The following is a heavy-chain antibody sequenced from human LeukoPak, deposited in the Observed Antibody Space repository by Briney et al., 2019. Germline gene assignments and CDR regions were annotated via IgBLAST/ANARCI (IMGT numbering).Heavy chain of an antibody. CDR3: ARGKGSVFDY. CDR1: GLTFSTYT. V-gene: IGHV3-21*01. Sequence: AGGSLRLSCAASGLTFSTYTMNWVRQAPGKGLEWVSSISSGSSYIYYADSMKGRFTVSRDNAKNSLYLQMNSLRAEDTAVYYCARGKGSVFDYWGQGTLVTVSS. J-gene: IGHJ4*02. CDR2: ISSGSSYI.